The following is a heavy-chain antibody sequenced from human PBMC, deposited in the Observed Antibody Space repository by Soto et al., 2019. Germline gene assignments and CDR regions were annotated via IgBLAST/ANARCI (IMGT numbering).Heavy chain of an antibody. CDR2: IKSKTDGGTT. Sequence: EVQLVESGGGLVKPGGSLRLYCAASGFTFSNAWMSWVRQAPGKGLEWVGRIKSKTDGGTTDYAAPVKGRFTISRDDSKNTLYLQMNSLKTEDTAVYYCTTGVLRYFDWLLSGLDYWGQGTLVTVSS. D-gene: IGHD3-9*01. J-gene: IGHJ4*02. CDR3: TTGVLRYFDWLLSGLDY. V-gene: IGHV3-15*01. CDR1: GFTFSNAW.